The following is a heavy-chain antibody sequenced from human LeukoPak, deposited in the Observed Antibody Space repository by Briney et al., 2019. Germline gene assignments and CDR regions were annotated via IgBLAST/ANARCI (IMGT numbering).Heavy chain of an antibody. J-gene: IGHJ4*02. CDR1: GGSISSSNW. CDR2: IYHSGST. CDR3: ARDAGRLELREGNFDY. Sequence: SGTLSLTCAVSGGSISSSNWWSWVRQPPGKGLEWIGEIYHSGSTNYNPSLKSRVTISVDKFKNQFSLKLSSVTAADTAVYYCARDAGRLELREGNFDYWGQGTLVTVSS. D-gene: IGHD1-7*01. V-gene: IGHV4-4*02.